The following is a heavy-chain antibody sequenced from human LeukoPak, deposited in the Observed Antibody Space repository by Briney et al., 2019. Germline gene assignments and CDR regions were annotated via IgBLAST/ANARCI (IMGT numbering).Heavy chain of an antibody. Sequence: GGSLRLSCAASGFTFSTYAMSWVRQAPGKGLEWVSAISYSGDGTYYADSVKGRFAISRDNSKNTLYLQMNSLRAEDTAVYYCAKDCSSTSCYSDYWGQGTLVTVSS. CDR3: AKDCSSTSCYSDY. V-gene: IGHV3-23*01. D-gene: IGHD2-2*01. CDR2: ISYSGDGT. CDR1: GFTFSTYA. J-gene: IGHJ4*02.